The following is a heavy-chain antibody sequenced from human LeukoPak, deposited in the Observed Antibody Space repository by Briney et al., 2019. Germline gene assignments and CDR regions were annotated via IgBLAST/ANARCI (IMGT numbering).Heavy chain of an antibody. D-gene: IGHD6-19*01. CDR2: IYTSGST. V-gene: IGHV4-4*09. J-gene: IGHJ2*01. CDR3: ARQWLGGLIDL. CDR1: GGSISSYY. Sequence: SETLSLTCTVSGGSISSYYWSWIRQPPGKGLEWIGYIYTSGSTNYNPSLKSRVTISVDTSKNQFSLKLSSVTAADTAVYYCARQWLGGLIDLWGRGTLDTVSS.